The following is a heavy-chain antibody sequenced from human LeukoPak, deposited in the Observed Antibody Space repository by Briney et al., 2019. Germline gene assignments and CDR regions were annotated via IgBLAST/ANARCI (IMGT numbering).Heavy chain of an antibody. J-gene: IGHJ6*02. CDR1: GFTFSSYA. V-gene: IGHV3-23*01. CDR3: SKFSGYSSSVYGMDV. D-gene: IGHD6-13*01. CDR2: ISGSGGST. Sequence: GGSLRLSCAASGFTFSSYAMSWVRQAPGKGLEWVSAISGSGGSTYYADSVKGRFTISRDNSKNTLYLQMNSLRAEDTAVYYCSKFSGYSSSVYGMDVWGQGTTVTVSS.